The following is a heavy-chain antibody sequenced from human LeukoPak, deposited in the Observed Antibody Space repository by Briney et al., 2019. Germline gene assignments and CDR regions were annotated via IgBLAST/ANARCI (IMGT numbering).Heavy chain of an antibody. CDR3: ARRFDY. J-gene: IGHJ4*02. CDR1: GGSISSYY. CDR2: IYYSGST. Sequence: SETLSLTCTVSGGSISSYYWSWIRQPPGKGLEWIGYIYYSGSTNYNPSLKSRVTISVDTSKNQFSLKLSSVTAADTAVYYCARRFDYWGQGTLVTVSS. V-gene: IGHV4-59*08.